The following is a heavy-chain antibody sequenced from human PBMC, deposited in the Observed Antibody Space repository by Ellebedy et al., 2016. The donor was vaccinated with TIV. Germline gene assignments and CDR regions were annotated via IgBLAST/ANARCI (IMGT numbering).Heavy chain of an antibody. CDR1: GFSFNEYA. V-gene: IGHV3-9*01. J-gene: IGHJ4*02. CDR2: ISANGGYI. CDR3: AKTTGYCTSGVCYKSLDS. D-gene: IGHD2-8*01. Sequence: SLKISCAASGFSFNEYAMHWVRQALGKGLEWVSGISANGGYIAYGDSVQGRFTISTDDARNSLYLHMNNLRADDTALYYCAKTTGYCTSGVCYKSLDSWGQGALVTVS.